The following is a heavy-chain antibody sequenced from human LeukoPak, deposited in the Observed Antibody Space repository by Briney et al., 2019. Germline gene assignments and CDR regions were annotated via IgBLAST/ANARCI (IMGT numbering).Heavy chain of an antibody. J-gene: IGHJ4*02. CDR1: GYTFSSYC. CDR3: ARDKDNSWILDY. D-gene: IGHD2/OR15-2a*01. CDR2: INHSGGST. V-gene: IGHV1-46*01. Sequence: ASVKVSCKASGYTFSSYCMHWVRQAPGQRLEWMGIINHSGGSTTFAQKFQGRVIMTRDTSTNTVYMELSSLTSEDTAVYFCARDKDNSWILDYWGQGTLVTVSS.